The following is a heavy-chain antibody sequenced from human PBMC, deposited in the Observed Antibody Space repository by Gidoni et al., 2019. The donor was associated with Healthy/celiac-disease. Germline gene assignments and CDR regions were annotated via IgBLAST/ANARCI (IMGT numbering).Heavy chain of an antibody. D-gene: IGHD2-21*02. CDR3: ARDGVVTAIARPYYFDY. CDR2: INTSGGST. V-gene: IGHV1-46*03. J-gene: IGHJ4*02. CDR1: GYTFTSYY. Sequence: QVQLVQSGAEVKKPGASVKVSCKASGYTFTSYYMNWVRQAPGQGLEWMGIINTSGGSTSYAQKFQGRGTMTRDTSTSTVYMELSSLRSEDTAVYYCARDGVVTAIARPYYFDYWGQGTLVTVSS.